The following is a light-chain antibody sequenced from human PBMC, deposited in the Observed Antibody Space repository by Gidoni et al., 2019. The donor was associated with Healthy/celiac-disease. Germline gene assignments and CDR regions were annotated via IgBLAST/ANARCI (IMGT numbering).Light chain of an antibody. CDR1: ALPKQY. Sequence: SYELTQPPSVSVSPGQTARITCFGDALPKQYAYWYQQKTGQAPVLVIYKDTERPSGIPERFSGSSSGTTVTLTISGAQAEDEADYYCQSADSSGTYRVFGGGTKLTVL. CDR2: KDT. CDR3: QSADSSGTYRV. V-gene: IGLV3-25*03. J-gene: IGLJ3*02.